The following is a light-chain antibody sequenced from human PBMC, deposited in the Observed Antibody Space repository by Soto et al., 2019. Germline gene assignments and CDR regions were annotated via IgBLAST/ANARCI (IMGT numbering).Light chain of an antibody. V-gene: IGKV3-15*01. J-gene: IGKJ1*01. CDR1: QSVSSN. Sequence: EIVMTQSPATLSVSPGERAALSCRASQSVSSNFAWYQQKPGQAPRLLIYGASTRATGIPARFSGSGSGTDFTLTISRLEPEDFAVYYCQQYMSSVTFGQGTRVEIK. CDR2: GAS. CDR3: QQYMSSVT.